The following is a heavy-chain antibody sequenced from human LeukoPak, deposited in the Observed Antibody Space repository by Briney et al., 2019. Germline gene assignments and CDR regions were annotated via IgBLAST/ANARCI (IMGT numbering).Heavy chain of an antibody. CDR3: ARDIAVVAAATPRIPDY. CDR2: ISAYNGNT. V-gene: IGHV1-18*01. J-gene: IGHJ4*02. Sequence: GASVKVSCKASGYTFTSYGISWVRQAPGQGLEWMGWISAYNGNTNYAQKFQGRVTMTRDTSISTAYMELSRLRSDDTAVYYCARDIAVVAAATPRIPDYWGQGTLVTVSS. CDR1: GYTFTSYG. D-gene: IGHD2-15*01.